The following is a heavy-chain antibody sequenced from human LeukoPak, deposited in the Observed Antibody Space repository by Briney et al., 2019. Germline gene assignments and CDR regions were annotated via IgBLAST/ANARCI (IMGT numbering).Heavy chain of an antibody. CDR3: ATDLATIRKKES. J-gene: IGHJ5*02. Sequence: ASVPYSCKVSGYTLTELSMHWVRQAPGKGLEWMGGFDPEDGETIYPQKFQGRVTMTEDTSTDTAYMELSSLRSEDTAVYYCATDLATIRKKESWGQGTPVTVSS. V-gene: IGHV1-24*01. CDR1: GYTLTELS. D-gene: IGHD5-12*01. CDR2: FDPEDGET.